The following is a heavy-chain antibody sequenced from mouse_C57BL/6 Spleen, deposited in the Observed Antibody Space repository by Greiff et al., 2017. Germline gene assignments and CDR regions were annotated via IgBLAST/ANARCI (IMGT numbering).Heavy chain of an antibody. CDR2: IYPGDGDT. J-gene: IGHJ3*01. V-gene: IGHV1-80*01. CDR1: GYAFSSYW. Sequence: VQLQQSGAELVKPGASVKISCKASGYAFSSYWMNWVKQRPGKGLEGIGQIYPGDGDTNYNGKFKGKATLTADKSSSTAYMQLSSLTSEDSAVYFCARGGAMKEIFAYWGQGTLVTVSA. CDR3: ARGGAMKEIFAY.